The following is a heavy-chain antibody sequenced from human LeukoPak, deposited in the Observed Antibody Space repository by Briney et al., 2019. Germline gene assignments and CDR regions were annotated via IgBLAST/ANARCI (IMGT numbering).Heavy chain of an antibody. CDR1: GGTFSSYT. D-gene: IGHD3-22*01. Sequence: RASVKVSCKASGGTFSSYTISWVRQAPGQGLEWMGRNIPTLGIANYAQKFQGRVTITADKSTSTAYMELSSLRSEDTAVYYCARDLGRNYYDSSKFDYWGQGTLVTVSS. CDR3: ARDLGRNYYDSSKFDY. CDR2: NIPTLGIA. J-gene: IGHJ4*02. V-gene: IGHV1-69*04.